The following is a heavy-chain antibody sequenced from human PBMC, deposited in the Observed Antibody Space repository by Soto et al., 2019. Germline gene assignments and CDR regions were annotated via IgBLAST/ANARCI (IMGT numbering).Heavy chain of an antibody. CDR3: ESGGIAVH. CDR1: GFTFSNNW. J-gene: IGHJ4*02. CDR2: INSDGSST. D-gene: IGHD6-19*01. Sequence: EVQLVESGGGLVQPGGSLRLTCAASGFTFSNNWMHWGRQAPGKGPVWVSRINSDGSSTYYADYVKGRFTISGDNAKNQLYLQMTPLRADDTAVYLCESGGIAVHLGEGTLGSVSA. V-gene: IGHV3-74*01.